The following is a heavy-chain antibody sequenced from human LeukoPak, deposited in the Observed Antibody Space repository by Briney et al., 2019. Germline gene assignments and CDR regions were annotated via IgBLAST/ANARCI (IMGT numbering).Heavy chain of an antibody. V-gene: IGHV4-59*01. Sequence: SETLSLTCTVSGGXISSYYWSWIRQPPGKGLEWIGYIYYSGSTNYNPSLKSRVTISVDTSKNQFSLKLSSVTAADTAVYYCARGVRSSIAARPRYFYYYGMDVWGQGTTVTVSS. J-gene: IGHJ6*02. CDR1: GGXISSYY. CDR3: ARGVRSSIAARPRYFYYYGMDV. D-gene: IGHD6-6*01. CDR2: IYYSGST.